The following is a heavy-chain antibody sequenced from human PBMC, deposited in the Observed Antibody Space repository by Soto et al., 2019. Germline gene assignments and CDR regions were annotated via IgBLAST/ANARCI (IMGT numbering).Heavy chain of an antibody. CDR1: GGSISSGDYY. CDR2: IYYSGST. J-gene: IGHJ6*02. D-gene: IGHD4-17*01. V-gene: IGHV4-30-4*01. Sequence: SETLSLTCTVSGGSISSGDYYWSWIRQPPGKGLEWIGYIYYSGSTYYNTSLKSRVTISVDTSKNQFSLKLSSVTAADTAVFYCARGIGDYGDYYYYGMDVWGQGTTVTVSS. CDR3: ARGIGDYGDYYYYGMDV.